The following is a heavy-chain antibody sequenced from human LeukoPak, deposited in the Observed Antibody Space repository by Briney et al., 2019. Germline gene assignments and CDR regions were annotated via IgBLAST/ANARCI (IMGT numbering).Heavy chain of an antibody. CDR1: GYSISSGYY. Sequence: SETLSLTCTVSGYSISSGYYWGWIRQPPGKGLEWIGSIYHSGSTYSNPSLKSRVTISVDTSKNQFSLMLSSVTAADTAVYYCARVKDKRAERGAILGWGQGTLVTVSS. V-gene: IGHV4-38-2*02. CDR3: ARVKDKRAERGAILG. D-gene: IGHD3-10*01. J-gene: IGHJ4*02. CDR2: IYHSGST.